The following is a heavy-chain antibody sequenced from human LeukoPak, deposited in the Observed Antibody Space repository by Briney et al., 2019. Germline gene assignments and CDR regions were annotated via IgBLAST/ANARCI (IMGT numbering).Heavy chain of an antibody. CDR2: ISYDGSNK. V-gene: IGHV3-30-3*02. D-gene: IGHD3-22*01. J-gene: IGHJ4*02. Sequence: PGGSLRLSCAASGFTFSSYAMHWVRQAPGKGLEWVAVISYDGSNKYYADSVKGRFTISRDNSKNTLYLQMNSLRAEDTAVYYCAKRIYDSSGYYYYFDYWGQGTLVTVSS. CDR1: GFTFSSYA. CDR3: AKRIYDSSGYYYYFDY.